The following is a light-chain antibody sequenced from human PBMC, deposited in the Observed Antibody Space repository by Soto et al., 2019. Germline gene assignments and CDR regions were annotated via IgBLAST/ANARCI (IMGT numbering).Light chain of an antibody. CDR1: SSNIGSNY. CDR2: RNN. Sequence: SALPKPPSAYGTPGQRVTISCSGSSSNIGSNYVYWYQQLPGTAPKLLIYRNNQRPSGVPDRFSGSKSGTSASLAISGLRSEDEADYYCAAWDDSLSGRVFGTGTKVTVL. V-gene: IGLV1-47*01. CDR3: AAWDDSLSGRV. J-gene: IGLJ1*01.